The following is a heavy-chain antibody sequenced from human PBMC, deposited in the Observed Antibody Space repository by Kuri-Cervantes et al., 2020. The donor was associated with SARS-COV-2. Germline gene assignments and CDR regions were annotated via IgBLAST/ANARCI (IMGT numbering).Heavy chain of an antibody. V-gene: IGHV3-11*06. Sequence: SLKISCAASGFTFSDYYMSWIRQAPGTGLKWVSYISSSSSYTNYADSVKGRFTISRDNAKNSLYLQMNSLRAEDTAVYYCARGSNGYGLTFDYWGQGTLVTVSS. J-gene: IGHJ4*02. CDR2: ISSSSSYT. D-gene: IGHD5-12*01. CDR1: GFTFSDYY. CDR3: ARGSNGYGLTFDY.